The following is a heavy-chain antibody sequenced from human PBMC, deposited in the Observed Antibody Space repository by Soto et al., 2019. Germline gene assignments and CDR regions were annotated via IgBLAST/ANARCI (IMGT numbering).Heavy chain of an antibody. CDR1: GDSVSNNSAA. CDR3: ARDLEGDYTPNLYYFDY. CDR2: TYYRSKWYN. V-gene: IGHV6-1*03. J-gene: IGHJ4*02. D-gene: IGHD4-4*01. Sequence: SQTLSLTCAISGDSVSNNSAAWNWIRQSPSRGLEWLGRTYYRSKWYNDYAGSVKSLITINPDTTKNQFSLQLNSVTPEDTAVYCCARDLEGDYTPNLYYFDYWGQGTLVTVSS.